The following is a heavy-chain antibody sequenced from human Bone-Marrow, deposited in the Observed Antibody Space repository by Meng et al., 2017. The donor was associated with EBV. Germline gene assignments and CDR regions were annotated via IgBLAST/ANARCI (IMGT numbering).Heavy chain of an antibody. CDR1: GGSFSGYY. D-gene: IGHD6-25*01. V-gene: IGHV4-34*01. Sequence: VQTQQWGSGLLKPSETLSLTCAVYGGSFSGYYWTWIRQPPGKGLEWIGEINHSGSTNYNPSLKSRVTISVDTSKNQFSLKLSSVTAADTAVYYCATQRRDTDWFDPWGQGTLVTVSS. CDR3: ATQRRDTDWFDP. J-gene: IGHJ5*02. CDR2: INHSGST.